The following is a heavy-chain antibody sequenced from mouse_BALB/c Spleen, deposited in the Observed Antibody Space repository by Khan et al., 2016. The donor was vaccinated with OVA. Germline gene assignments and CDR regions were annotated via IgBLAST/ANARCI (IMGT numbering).Heavy chain of an antibody. J-gene: IGHJ2*01. CDR3: ARWPRGY. Sequence: VQLQQSGAELVKPGASVKLSCTASGYNIKDTYMHWVKQRPEQGLEWIGRIDPANGNTEYDPKFQGKATITADTPSNTAYLQHSSLTSEDTAVYYCARWPRGYWGQGTTLTVSS. CDR1: GYNIKDTY. V-gene: IGHV14-3*02. CDR2: IDPANGNT.